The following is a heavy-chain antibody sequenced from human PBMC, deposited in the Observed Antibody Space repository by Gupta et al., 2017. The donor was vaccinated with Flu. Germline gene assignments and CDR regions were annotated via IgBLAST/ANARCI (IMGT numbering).Heavy chain of an antibody. CDR1: GFTFTSYG. Sequence: QMQLVESGGGVVQFGTSLRLSCAASGFTFTSYGMLWVRPAPGQGLEWVAYIANDGSHKDYADSVRGRFTISRDNSKNTLSREMDSLRVEDTAVYYCAKDGPWTASCPYYCYYMDVWGKGTTVTVSS. CDR2: IANDGSHK. V-gene: IGHV3-30*18. D-gene: IGHD2-2*01. J-gene: IGHJ6*03. CDR3: AKDGPWTASCPYYCYYMDV.